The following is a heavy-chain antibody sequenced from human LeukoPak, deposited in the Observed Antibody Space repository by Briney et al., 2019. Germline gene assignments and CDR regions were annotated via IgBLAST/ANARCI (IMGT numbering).Heavy chain of an antibody. Sequence: KPSETLSLTCTVSGGSISSNYWNWIRQPPGKGLEWIGYIYNSGSAIYNPSLKSRVTLSVDTSKNQFSLKLSSVTAADTAVYYCARLGIAVAGTKAFDIWGQGTMVTVSS. D-gene: IGHD6-19*01. CDR1: GGSISSNY. CDR2: IYNSGSA. V-gene: IGHV4-59*01. CDR3: ARLGIAVAGTKAFDI. J-gene: IGHJ3*02.